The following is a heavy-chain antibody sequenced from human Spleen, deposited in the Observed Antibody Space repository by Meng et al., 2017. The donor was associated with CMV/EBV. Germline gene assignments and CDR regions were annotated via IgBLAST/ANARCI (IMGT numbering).Heavy chain of an antibody. Sequence: GESLKISCAASGFTFSSYWMSWVRQAPGEGLQWVASINEDGSEEYYVDSVKGRFTISRDNAKKSSYLQMNSLRAEDAAMYYCARDLARTTMFDGGFDNWGQGSRVTVSS. CDR3: ARDLARTTMFDGGFDN. D-gene: IGHD3-10*02. CDR1: GFTFSSYW. J-gene: IGHJ4*02. V-gene: IGHV3-7*03. CDR2: INEDGSEE.